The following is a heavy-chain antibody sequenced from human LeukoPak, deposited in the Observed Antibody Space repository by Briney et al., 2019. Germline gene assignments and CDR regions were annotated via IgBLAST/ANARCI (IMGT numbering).Heavy chain of an antibody. D-gene: IGHD3-22*01. CDR3: AREGNYYDSSGYPNGRTYYFDY. CDR1: GFTVCSNY. CDR2: IYSGGST. Sequence: TGGSLRLSCAVSGFTVCSNYMSWVRQAPGKGLEWVSVIYSGGSTYYADSVKGRFTISRDNSKNTLYLQMNSLRAEDTAVYYCAREGNYYDSSGYPNGRTYYFDYWGQGTLVTVSS. J-gene: IGHJ4*02. V-gene: IGHV3-53*01.